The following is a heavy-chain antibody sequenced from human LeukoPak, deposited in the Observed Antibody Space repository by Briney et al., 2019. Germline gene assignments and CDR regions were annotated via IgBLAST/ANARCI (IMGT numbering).Heavy chain of an antibody. CDR1: GGSISSYY. V-gene: IGHV4-59*01. CDR2: IYYSGST. D-gene: IGHD6-19*01. Sequence: ASETLSLTCTVSGGSISSYYWSWIRQPPGKGLEWIGYIYYSGSTNYNPSLKSRVTISVDTSKNQFSLKLSSVTAADTAVYYCARGEYSSGWYYFDYWGQGTLVTVSS. CDR3: ARGEYSSGWYYFDY. J-gene: IGHJ4*02.